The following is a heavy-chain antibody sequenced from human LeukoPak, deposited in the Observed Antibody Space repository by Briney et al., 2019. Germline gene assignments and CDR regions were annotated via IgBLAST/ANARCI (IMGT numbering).Heavy chain of an antibody. J-gene: IGHJ3*02. CDR1: GYTFTGYY. D-gene: IGHD3-22*01. CDR2: INPNSGGT. V-gene: IGHV1-2*02. CDR3: ARVFYDSSGYYVSDAFDI. Sequence: ASVKVSCKASGYTFTGYYMHWVRQAPGQGLEWMEWINPNSGGTNYAQKFQGRVTMTRDTSISTAYMELSRLRSDDTAVYYCARVFYDSSGYYVSDAFDIWGQGTMVTVSS.